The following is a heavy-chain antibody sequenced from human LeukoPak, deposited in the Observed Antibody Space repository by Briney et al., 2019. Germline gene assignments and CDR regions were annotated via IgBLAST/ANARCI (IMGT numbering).Heavy chain of an antibody. J-gene: IGHJ4*02. CDR1: GFTFSSYG. CDR3: ATADVAVAGTPDY. V-gene: IGHV3-30*03. Sequence: GGSLRLSCAASGFTFSSYGMHWVRQAPGKGLEWVAVISYDGSNKYYADSVKGRFTISRDNSKNTLYLQMNSLRSEDTAVYYCATADVAVAGTPDYWGQGTLVTVSS. CDR2: ISYDGSNK. D-gene: IGHD6-19*01.